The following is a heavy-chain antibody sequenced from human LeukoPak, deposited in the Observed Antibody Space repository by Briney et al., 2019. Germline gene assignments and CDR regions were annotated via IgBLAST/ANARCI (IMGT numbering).Heavy chain of an antibody. D-gene: IGHD1-26*01. CDR3: ARSGGGGSYLYYYYDMDV. V-gene: IGHV3-66*03. Sequence: GGSLRLSCTVSGFTVSSNSMSWVRQAPGKGLEWVSFIYSDNTHYADSVKGRFTISRDNYKNIMDLQMNSLRAEDTAVYYCARSGGGGSYLYYYYDMDVWGKGTTVTVSS. J-gene: IGHJ6*03. CDR2: IYSDNT. CDR1: GFTVSSNS.